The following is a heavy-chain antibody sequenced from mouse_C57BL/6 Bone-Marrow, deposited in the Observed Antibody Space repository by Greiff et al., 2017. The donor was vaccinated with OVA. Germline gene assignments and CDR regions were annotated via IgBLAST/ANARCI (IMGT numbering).Heavy chain of an antibody. CDR2: ISSGGSYT. D-gene: IGHD2-4*01. Sequence: EVKLMESGGDLVKPGGSLKLSCAASGFTFSSYGMSWVRQTPDKRLEWVATISSGGSYTYYPDSVKGRFTISRDNAKNTLYLQLSSLKSEDTAMYYCARQYDYDKFAYWGQGTLVTVSA. CDR3: ARQYDYDKFAY. CDR1: GFTFSSYG. J-gene: IGHJ3*01. V-gene: IGHV5-6*01.